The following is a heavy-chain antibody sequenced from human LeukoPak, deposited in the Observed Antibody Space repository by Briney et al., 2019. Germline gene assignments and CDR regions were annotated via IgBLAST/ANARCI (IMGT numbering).Heavy chain of an antibody. D-gene: IGHD3-22*01. CDR2: INPSGGST. J-gene: IGHJ4*02. Sequence: VASVKVSCKASGYTFTSYYMHWVRQAPGQGLEWMGIINPSGGSTSYAQKFQGRVTMTRDTSTSTVYTELSRLRSEDTAVYYCARDRRAYYYDSSGYYYAGYWGQGTLVTVSS. CDR3: ARDRRAYYYDSSGYYYAGY. V-gene: IGHV1-46*03. CDR1: GYTFTSYY.